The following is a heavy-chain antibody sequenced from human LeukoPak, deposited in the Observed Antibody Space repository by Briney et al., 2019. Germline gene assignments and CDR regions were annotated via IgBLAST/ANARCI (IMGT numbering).Heavy chain of an antibody. CDR1: GGTFSSYT. J-gene: IGHJ4*02. CDR3: AREGSSSWYAPFDY. D-gene: IGHD6-13*01. Sequence: SVKVSCKTSGGTFSSYTISWVRQAPGQGLEWMGGIIPIFGTANYAQKFQGRVTITADESTSTAYMELSSLRSEDTAVHYCAREGSSSWYAPFDYWGQGTLVTVSS. CDR2: IIPIFGTA. V-gene: IGHV1-69*13.